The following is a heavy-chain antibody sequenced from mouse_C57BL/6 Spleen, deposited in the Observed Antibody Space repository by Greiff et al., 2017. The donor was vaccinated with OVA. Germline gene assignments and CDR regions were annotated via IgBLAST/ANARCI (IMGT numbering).Heavy chain of an antibody. V-gene: IGHV5-17*01. CDR2: ISSGSSTI. J-gene: IGHJ1*03. CDR1: GFTFSDYG. CDR3: ARPHRRDV. D-gene: IGHD6-1*01. Sequence: EVQLVESGGGLVKPGGSLKLSCAASGFTFSDYGMHWVRQAPEKGLEWVAYISSGSSTIYYADTVKGRFTISRDNAKNRLYLQMTRQGAEDRAMNYCARPHRRDVWGTGTTVTVAS.